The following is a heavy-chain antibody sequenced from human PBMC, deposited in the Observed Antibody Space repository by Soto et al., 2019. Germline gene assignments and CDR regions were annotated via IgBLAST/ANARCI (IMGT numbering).Heavy chain of an antibody. J-gene: IGHJ6*03. V-gene: IGHV3-13*01. CDR3: ERGSRAGSGNWNDGYYYYYMDV. D-gene: IGHD1-1*01. CDR2: IGTAGDT. Sequence: GGSLRLSCAASGFTFSSYDMHWVRQAPGKGLEWVSAIGTAGDTYYPGSVKGRFTISRENAKNSLYLQMNSLRAGDTAVYYCERGSRAGSGNWNDGYYYYYMDVWGKGTTVTVSS. CDR1: GFTFSSYD.